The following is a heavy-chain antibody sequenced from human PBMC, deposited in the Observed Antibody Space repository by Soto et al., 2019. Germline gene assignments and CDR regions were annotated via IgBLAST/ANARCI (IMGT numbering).Heavy chain of an antibody. D-gene: IGHD3-3*01. J-gene: IGHJ5*02. Sequence: GGSLRLSCAASGFTFSSYWMSWVRQAPGKGLEWVANIKQDGSEKYYVDSVKGRFTISRDNAKNSLYLQMNSLRAEDTAVYYCARDLFEREFGFLEWLPFDPWGQGTLVTVSS. V-gene: IGHV3-7*01. CDR1: GFTFSSYW. CDR3: ARDLFEREFGFLEWLPFDP. CDR2: IKQDGSEK.